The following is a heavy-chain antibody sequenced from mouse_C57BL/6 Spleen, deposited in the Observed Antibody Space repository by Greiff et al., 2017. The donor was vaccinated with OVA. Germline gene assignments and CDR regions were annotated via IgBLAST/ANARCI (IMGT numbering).Heavy chain of an antibody. CDR2: IDPSDSYT. Sequence: QVQLQQPGAELVMPGASVKLSCKASGYTFTSYWMHWVKQRPGQGLEWIGEIDPSDSYTNYNQKFQGKSTLTVDKSSSTAYMQLSSLTSEDSAVYYCARAGITTVVGVMDYWGQGTSVTVSS. D-gene: IGHD1-1*01. CDR3: ARAGITTVVGVMDY. CDR1: GYTFTSYW. J-gene: IGHJ4*01. V-gene: IGHV1-69*01.